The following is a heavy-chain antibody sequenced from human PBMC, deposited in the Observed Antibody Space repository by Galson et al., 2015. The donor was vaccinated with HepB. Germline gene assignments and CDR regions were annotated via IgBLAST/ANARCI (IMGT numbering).Heavy chain of an antibody. CDR3: ARGAGLLLWFGETPYGMDV. CDR2: INPSGGST. D-gene: IGHD3-10*01. CDR1: GYTFTSYY. Sequence: SVKVSCKASGYTFTSYYMHWVRQAPGQGLEWMGIINPSGGSTSYAQKLQGRVTMTRDTSTSTVYMELSSLRSEDTAVYYCARGAGLLLWFGETPYGMDVWGQGTTVTVSS. V-gene: IGHV1-46*04. J-gene: IGHJ6*02.